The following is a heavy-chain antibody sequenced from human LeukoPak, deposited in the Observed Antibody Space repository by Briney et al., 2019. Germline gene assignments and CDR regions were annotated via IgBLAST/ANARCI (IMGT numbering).Heavy chain of an antibody. D-gene: IGHD2-15*01. V-gene: IGHV1-58*01. CDR3: AAGYCSGGSCYDIDY. Sequence: SVKVSCKASGFTFTSSAVQWVRQARGQRLEWIGWIVVGSGNTNYAQKFQERVTTTRDMSTSTAYMELSSLRSEDTAVYYCAAGYCSGGSCYDIDYWGQGTLVTVSS. CDR1: GFTFTSSA. CDR2: IVVGSGNT. J-gene: IGHJ4*02.